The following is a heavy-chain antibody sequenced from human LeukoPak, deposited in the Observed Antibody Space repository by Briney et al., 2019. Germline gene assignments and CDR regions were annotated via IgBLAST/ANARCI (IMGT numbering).Heavy chain of an antibody. Sequence: SVKVSCKASGGTFSSYAISWVRQAPGQGLEWMGGIIPIFGTANYAQKFQGRVTITADESTSTAYMELSSLRSEDTAVYYCARVTDTAARGGDAFDIWGQGTLVTVSS. CDR1: GGTFSSYA. D-gene: IGHD5-18*01. CDR3: ARVTDTAARGGDAFDI. J-gene: IGHJ3*02. CDR2: IIPIFGTA. V-gene: IGHV1-69*01.